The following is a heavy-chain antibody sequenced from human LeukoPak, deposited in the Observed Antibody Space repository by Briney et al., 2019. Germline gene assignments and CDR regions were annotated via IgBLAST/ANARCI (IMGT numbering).Heavy chain of an antibody. CDR3: ARGGRFGEFNYYYYGMDV. CDR1: GFTFSSYD. J-gene: IGHJ6*02. CDR2: IGTAGDT. D-gene: IGHD3-10*01. V-gene: IGHV3-13*01. Sequence: GGSLRLSCAASGFTFSSYDMHWVRQATGKGLEWVSAIGTAGDTYYPGSVKSRFTISRENAKNSLYLQMNSLRAGDTAVYYCARGGRFGEFNYYYYGMDVWGQGTTVTVSS.